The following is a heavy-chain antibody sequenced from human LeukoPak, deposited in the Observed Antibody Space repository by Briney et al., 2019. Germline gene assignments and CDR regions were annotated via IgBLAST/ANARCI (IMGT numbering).Heavy chain of an antibody. J-gene: IGHJ4*02. CDR1: GYTFTSYG. Sequence: ASVKVSCEASGYTFTSYGISWVRQAPGQGLEWMGWISAYNGNTNYAQKLQGRVTMTTDTSTSTAYMELRSLRSDDTAVYYCAGIVPAAKGGYYFDYWGQGTLVTVSS. CDR2: ISAYNGNT. CDR3: AGIVPAAKGGYYFDY. V-gene: IGHV1-18*01. D-gene: IGHD2-2*01.